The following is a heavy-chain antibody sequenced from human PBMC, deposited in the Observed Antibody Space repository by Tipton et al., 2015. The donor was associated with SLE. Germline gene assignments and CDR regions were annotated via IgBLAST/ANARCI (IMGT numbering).Heavy chain of an antibody. CDR1: GGSISSGSYY. V-gene: IGHV4-61*02. CDR3: ARAMWSSSWFYYFDY. Sequence: TLSLTCTVSGGSISSGSYYWSWIRQPAGKGLEWIGRIYTRGSTNYNPSLKSRVTISVDTSKNQFSLKLSSVTAADTAVYYCARAMWSSSWFYYFDYWGQGTLVTVSS. J-gene: IGHJ4*02. CDR2: IYTRGST. D-gene: IGHD6-13*01.